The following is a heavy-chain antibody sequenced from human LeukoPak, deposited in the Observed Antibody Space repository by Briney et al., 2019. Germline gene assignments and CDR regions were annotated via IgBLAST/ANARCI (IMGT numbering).Heavy chain of an antibody. CDR2: ITSGGDYI. CDR1: GFTFNTFN. D-gene: IGHD3-9*01. Sequence: SGGSLRLSCAASGFTFNTFNMNWVRQAPGKGLEGVSSITSGGDYIYYADSVKGRLTTSRDNAKNSLSLQLNSLRVEDTAVYHCARGHYDVLAASYKWTPDYWGQGTLVTVSS. V-gene: IGHV3-21*01. CDR3: ARGHYDVLAASYKWTPDY. J-gene: IGHJ4*02.